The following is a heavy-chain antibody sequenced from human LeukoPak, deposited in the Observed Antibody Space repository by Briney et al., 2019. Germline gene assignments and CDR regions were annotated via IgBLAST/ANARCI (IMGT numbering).Heavy chain of an antibody. CDR3: STYSSGRKFDY. CDR1: GFSFTDAW. J-gene: IGHJ4*02. CDR2: IESKTDGETT. V-gene: IGHV3-15*04. D-gene: IGHD3-10*01. Sequence: GGSLRLSCVGSGFSFTDAWMSWVRQIPGKGLEWVGRIESKTDGETTDYATPVKDRFIISRDDSTNTLYLQMNSLKSEDTAVYYCSTYSSGRKFDYWGQGTLVTVSS.